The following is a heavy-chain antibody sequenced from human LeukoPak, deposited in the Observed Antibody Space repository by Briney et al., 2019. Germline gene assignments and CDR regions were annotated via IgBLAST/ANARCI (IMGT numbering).Heavy chain of an antibody. CDR2: ISATGGGT. J-gene: IGHJ4*02. V-gene: IGHV3-23*01. CDR1: GFNIRSHG. D-gene: IGHD6-6*01. CDR3: AKDWATLPSRLSPFDS. Sequence: GGSLRLSCAASGFNIRSHGMHWVRQAPGKGLEWVSTISATGGGTVYADSVKGRFTISRDNSENMLLLQMNSLRADDTAVYYCAKDWATLPSRLSPFDSWGQGILVTVSS.